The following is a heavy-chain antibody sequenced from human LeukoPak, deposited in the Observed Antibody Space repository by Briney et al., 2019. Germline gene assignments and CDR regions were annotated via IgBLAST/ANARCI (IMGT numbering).Heavy chain of an antibody. CDR1: GGSFSGYY. Sequence: SETLSLTYAVYGGSFSGYYWSWIRQPPGKGLEWIGEINHSGSTNYNPSLKSRVTISVDTSKNQFSLKLSSVTAADTAVYYCARRLWLVYFDYWGQGTLVTVSS. CDR2: INHSGST. D-gene: IGHD6-19*01. V-gene: IGHV4-34*01. J-gene: IGHJ4*02. CDR3: ARRLWLVYFDY.